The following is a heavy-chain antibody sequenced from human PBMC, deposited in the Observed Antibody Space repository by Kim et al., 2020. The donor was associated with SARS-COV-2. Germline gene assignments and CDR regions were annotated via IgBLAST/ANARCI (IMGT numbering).Heavy chain of an antibody. CDR2: IYPGDSDT. V-gene: IGHV5-51*01. CDR1: GYSFTSYW. J-gene: IGHJ4*02. CDR3: ARQVLWFGELPDY. Sequence: GESLKISCKGSGYSFTSYWIGWVRQMPGKGLEWMGIIYPGDSDTRYSPSFQGQVTISADKSISTAYMQWSSLKASDTAMYYCARQVLWFGELPDYWGQGTLVTVSS. D-gene: IGHD3-10*01.